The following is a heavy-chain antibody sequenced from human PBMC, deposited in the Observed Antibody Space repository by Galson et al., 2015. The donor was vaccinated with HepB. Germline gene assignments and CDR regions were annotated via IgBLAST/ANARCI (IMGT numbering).Heavy chain of an antibody. J-gene: IGHJ6*02. Sequence: SLRLSCAASGFTFSSYSMNWVRQAPGKGLEWVSYISSSSSTIYYADSVKGRFTISRDNAKNSLYLQMNSLRAEDTAVYYCARGYYEGGPYYYYGMDVWGQGTTVTVSS. V-gene: IGHV3-48*01. CDR2: ISSSSSTI. CDR3: ARGYYEGGPYYYYGMDV. CDR1: GFTFSSYS. D-gene: IGHD3-22*01.